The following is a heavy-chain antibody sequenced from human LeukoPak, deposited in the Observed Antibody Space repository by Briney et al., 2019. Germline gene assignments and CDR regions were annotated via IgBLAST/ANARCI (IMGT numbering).Heavy chain of an antibody. V-gene: IGHV3-7*03. J-gene: IGHJ3*02. CDR1: GFTFSSYW. Sequence: GGSLRLSCAASGFTFSSYWMSWVRQAPGKGLEWVANIKQDGSEKYYVDSVKGRFTISRDNAKNSLYLQMNSLRAEDTAVYYCARDARYYDFWSSYYMDHDAFDIWGQGTMVTVSS. CDR2: IKQDGSEK. D-gene: IGHD3-3*01. CDR3: ARDARYYDFWSSYYMDHDAFDI.